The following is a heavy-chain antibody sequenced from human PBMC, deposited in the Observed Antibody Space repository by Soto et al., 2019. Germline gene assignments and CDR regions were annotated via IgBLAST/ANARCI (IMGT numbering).Heavy chain of an antibody. J-gene: IGHJ6*03. CDR1: GFTFSNYG. D-gene: IGHD3-16*01. Sequence: GGSLRLSCAASGFTFSNYGMHWVRQAPGKGLEWVAVKWYDGSNKYYADYVKGRFTISRDNSKNTLYLQMNSLRAEDTAVYYCARDFYAPRYYYYYYMDVWGKGTTVTVSS. V-gene: IGHV3-33*01. CDR2: KWYDGSNK. CDR3: ARDFYAPRYYYYYYMDV.